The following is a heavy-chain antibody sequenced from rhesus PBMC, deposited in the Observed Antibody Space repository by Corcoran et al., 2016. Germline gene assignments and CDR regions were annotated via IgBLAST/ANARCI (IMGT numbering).Heavy chain of an antibody. V-gene: IGHV4-122*02. Sequence: QVQLQESGTGLVKPSETLSPTCAVSGGSFSSGYYYWSWIRQPPGKGLEWIGYITYSGSTNYDPSVKSRVTMSRDTSKNQFSLKLSSVTAADTAVYYCARDIAAAGRSYYWGQGVLVTVSS. J-gene: IGHJ4*01. CDR1: GGSFSSGYYY. CDR2: ITYSGST. CDR3: ARDIAAAGRSYY. D-gene: IGHD6-25*01.